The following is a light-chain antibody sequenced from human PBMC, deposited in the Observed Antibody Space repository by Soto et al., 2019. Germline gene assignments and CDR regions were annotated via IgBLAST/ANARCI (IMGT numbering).Light chain of an antibody. J-gene: IGLJ2*01. CDR1: SGHSSYA. CDR3: QTWGSGTVV. Sequence: QLVLTQSPSASASLGASVKLTCTLSSGHSSYAIAWHQQQPEKGPRYLMKLNSDGSHSKGDGIPDRFSGSSSGAERYLTISSVQSEDEADYSCQTWGSGTVVFGGGTKLTVL. V-gene: IGLV4-69*01. CDR2: LNSDGSH.